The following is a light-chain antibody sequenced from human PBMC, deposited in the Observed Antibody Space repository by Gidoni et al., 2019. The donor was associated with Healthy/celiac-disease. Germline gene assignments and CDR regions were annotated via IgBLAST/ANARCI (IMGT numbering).Light chain of an antibody. V-gene: IGLV2-23*01. J-gene: IGLJ3*02. CDR2: EAS. CDR3: CSYAGSSTSWV. Sequence: QSALTQPASVSGSPGQSVTISCTGTRSDLGSYNLVTWYQQHPGKAPKLMIYEASKRPSGVSNRFSGSKSGNTASLTISGLQAEDEADYYCCSYAGSSTSWVFGGGTKLTVL. CDR1: RSDLGSYNL.